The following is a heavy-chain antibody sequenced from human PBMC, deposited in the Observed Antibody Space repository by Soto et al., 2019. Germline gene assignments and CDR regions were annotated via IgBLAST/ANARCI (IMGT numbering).Heavy chain of an antibody. CDR3: AHTLNKEHAYYYDSSGYYDY. V-gene: IGHV2-5*02. J-gene: IGHJ4*02. CDR1: GFSLSTSGVG. Sequence: SGPTLVKPTQTLTLTCTFSGFSLSTSGVGVGWIHQPPGKALEWLALIYWDDDKRYSQPLKGRITITKDTSKNQLVLTMTNIDPVDTATYYCAHTLNKEHAYYYDSSGYYDYWGQGTLVTVSS. D-gene: IGHD3-22*01. CDR2: IYWDDDK.